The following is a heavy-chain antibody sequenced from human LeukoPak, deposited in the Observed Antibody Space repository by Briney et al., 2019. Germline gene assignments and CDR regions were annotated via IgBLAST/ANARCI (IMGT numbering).Heavy chain of an antibody. D-gene: IGHD3-16*01. Sequence: GGSLRLSCAVSGFTFSNYWMTWVRQAPGKGLEWVANINQDGSEKYYVDSLKGRFTISRDNARNSLYLEMNSLRAEDTAVYYCARAGVSGSSPYWGQGTLVTVSS. CDR2: INQDGSEK. J-gene: IGHJ4*02. V-gene: IGHV3-7*01. CDR3: ARAGVSGSSPY. CDR1: GFTFSNYW.